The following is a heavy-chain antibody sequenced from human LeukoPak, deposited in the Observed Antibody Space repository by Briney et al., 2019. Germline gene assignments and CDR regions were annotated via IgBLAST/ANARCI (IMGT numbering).Heavy chain of an antibody. D-gene: IGHD3-22*01. CDR3: ARESDYYDSSGYSSGAFDI. V-gene: IGHV4-30-2*01. CDR1: GGSISSGGYS. J-gene: IGHJ3*02. Sequence: PSETLSLTCAVSGGSISSGGYSWSWIRQPPGQGLEWIGYIYHSGSTYYNPSLKSRVTISVDRSKNQFSLKLSSVTAADTAVYYCARESDYYDSSGYSSGAFDIWGQGTMVTVSS. CDR2: IYHSGST.